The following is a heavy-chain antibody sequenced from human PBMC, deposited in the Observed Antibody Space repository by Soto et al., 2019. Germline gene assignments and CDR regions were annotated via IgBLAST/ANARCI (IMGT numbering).Heavy chain of an antibody. D-gene: IGHD2-15*01. J-gene: IGHJ6*03. Sequence: QLPETLSLTCAVYGGSFSGYYWSWIRQPPGKGLEWIGEINHSGSTNYNPSLKSRVTISVDTSKNQCSLKLGSVTAADTAVYYCARARTVQGYCSGGSCYSNYYYYYMDVWGKGTTVTVSS. CDR2: INHSGST. CDR1: GGSFSGYY. V-gene: IGHV4-34*01. CDR3: ARARTVQGYCSGGSCYSNYYYYYMDV.